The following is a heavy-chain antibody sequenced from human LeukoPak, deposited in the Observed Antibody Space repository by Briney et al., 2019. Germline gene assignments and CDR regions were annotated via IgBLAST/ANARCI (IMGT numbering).Heavy chain of an antibody. J-gene: IGHJ6*02. V-gene: IGHV6-1*01. Sequence: SQTLSLTCAISGDIVPSNSATWNWIRQSPSRGLEWLGRTYYRSKWYNDYAVSMKSRITINPDTSKNQFSLQLNSVTPEDTAVYYCARRKAATFGMDVWGQGTTVTVSS. CDR2: TYYRSKWYN. D-gene: IGHD6-13*01. CDR3: ARRKAATFGMDV. CDR1: GDIVPSNSAT.